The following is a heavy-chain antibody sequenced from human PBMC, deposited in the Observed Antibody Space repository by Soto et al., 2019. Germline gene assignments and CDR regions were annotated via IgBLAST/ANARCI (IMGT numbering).Heavy chain of an antibody. V-gene: IGHV4-31*03. CDR2: TYYSGTT. Sequence: QVQLQESGPRLVKSSQTLSLNCSVSGDSINNTDYYWSWIRQHARQGLEWIGYTYYSGTTYYNPPLKSRVTQTRDASKNQCSLRMSAVTADDTAGYYCARVGGHDFDIRGQGTMVTVSS. J-gene: IGHJ3*02. D-gene: IGHD3-10*01. CDR3: ARVGGHDFDI. CDR1: GDSINNTDYY.